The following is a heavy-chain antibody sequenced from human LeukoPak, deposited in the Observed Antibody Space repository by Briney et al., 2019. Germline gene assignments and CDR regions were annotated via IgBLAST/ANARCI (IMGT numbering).Heavy chain of an antibody. CDR2: IYHSGST. CDR1: NFSISSGYY. Sequence: SETLSLTRAVSNFSISSGYYWGWIRQPPGEGLEWIGSIYHSGSTYYNPSLKSRLTTSVDTSKNQFSLKLSSVTAADTAVYYCARRGVIAARLFDYWGQGTLVTVSS. J-gene: IGHJ4*02. V-gene: IGHV4-38-2*01. D-gene: IGHD6-6*01. CDR3: ARRGVIAARLFDY.